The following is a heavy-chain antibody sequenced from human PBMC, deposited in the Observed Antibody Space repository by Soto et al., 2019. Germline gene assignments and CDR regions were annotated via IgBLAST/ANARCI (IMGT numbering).Heavy chain of an antibody. V-gene: IGHV4-59*08. CDR2: IYDSGST. CDR3: ARLYSSGWYTPYYYYYLDV. Sequence: SETLSLTCTVSGGPISSYYWSWIRQPPGKGLEWIGYIYDSGSTNYNPSLKSRVTISVDTSKNQFSLKLSSVTAADTAVYYCARLYSSGWYTPYYYYYLDVWGKGTTVTVS. D-gene: IGHD6-19*01. CDR1: GGPISSYY. J-gene: IGHJ6*03.